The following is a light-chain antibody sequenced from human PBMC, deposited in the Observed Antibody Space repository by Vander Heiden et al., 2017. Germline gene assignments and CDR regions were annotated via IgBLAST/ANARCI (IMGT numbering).Light chain of an antibody. Sequence: SFPSQPPSASGAPVHMATIPGTGSSSNIGEVVDVHWYQQLPGTAPKLLIYGSSNRPSGVPDRFAGSESGTSASLAITGLQAEDEADYYGQSYDSSLSGSVFGTGTKVTVL. CDR2: GSS. V-gene: IGLV1-40*01. CDR1: SSNIGEVVD. J-gene: IGLJ1*01. CDR3: QSYDSSLSGSV.